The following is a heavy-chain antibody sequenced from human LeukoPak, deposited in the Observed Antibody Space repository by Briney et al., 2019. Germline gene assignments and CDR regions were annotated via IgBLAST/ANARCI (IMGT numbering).Heavy chain of an antibody. V-gene: IGHV5-51*01. Sequence: GESLKISCKASGYNFSTYWIGWVRQMPGKGLEWMGIIYPGDSDARYSPSFQGQVTISADKSINTAYLRWSSLKASDTAMYYCARRVQGSYYGWFDPWGQGTLVTVSS. CDR3: ARRVQGSYYGWFDP. CDR2: IYPGDSDA. J-gene: IGHJ5*02. CDR1: GYNFSTYW. D-gene: IGHD1-26*01.